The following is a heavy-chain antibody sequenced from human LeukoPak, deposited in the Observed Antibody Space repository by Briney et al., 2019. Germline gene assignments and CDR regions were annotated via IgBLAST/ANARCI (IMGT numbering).Heavy chain of an antibody. CDR1: RFTFSSYA. D-gene: IGHD3-9*01. CDR3: AKDSLRYDILTGYYVY. J-gene: IGHJ4*02. Sequence: QPGGSLRLSCAASRFTFSSYAMSWVRQAPGKGLEWVSAISGSGGSTYYADSVKGRFTISRDNSKNTLYLQMNSLRAEDTAVYYCAKDSLRYDILTGYYVYWGQGTLVTVSS. CDR2: ISGSGGST. V-gene: IGHV3-23*01.